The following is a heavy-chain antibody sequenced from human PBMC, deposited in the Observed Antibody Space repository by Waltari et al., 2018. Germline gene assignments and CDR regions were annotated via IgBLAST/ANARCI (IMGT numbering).Heavy chain of an antibody. CDR1: GGTFSSYA. D-gene: IGHD4-17*01. Sequence: QVQLVQSGAEGKKPGSSVKVSCKASGGTFSSYAISWVRKAPGQGREWKGGIIPIFGTANYAQKFQGRVTITADESTSTAYMELSSLRSEDTAVYYCAREGYGDYGIYGMDVWGQGTTVTVSS. J-gene: IGHJ6*02. V-gene: IGHV1-69*13. CDR3: AREGYGDYGIYGMDV. CDR2: IIPIFGTA.